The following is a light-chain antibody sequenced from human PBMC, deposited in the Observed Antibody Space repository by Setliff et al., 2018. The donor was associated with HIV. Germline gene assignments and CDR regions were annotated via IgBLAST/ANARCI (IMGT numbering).Light chain of an antibody. J-gene: IGLJ2*01. Sequence: QSVLTQPPSVSAAPGQKVAISCSGNTSNIGSNYVSWYQQFPGTTPKLIIYDSIRRPSGIPDRFSGSRSGTSATLAITGLQIGDEADYYCGTWDSSLSGAVFGGGTKVTVL. CDR1: TSNIGSNY. CDR3: GTWDSSLSGAV. V-gene: IGLV1-51*01. CDR2: DSI.